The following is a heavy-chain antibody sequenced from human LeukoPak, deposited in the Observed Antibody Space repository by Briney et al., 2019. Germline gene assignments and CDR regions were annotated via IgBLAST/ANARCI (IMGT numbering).Heavy chain of an antibody. V-gene: IGHV1-18*01. Sequence: ASVKVSCKASGYTFTSYGISWVRQAPGQGLEWMGWISAYNGNTNYAQKLQGRVTMTTDTSTSTAYMELRSLRSDDTAVYYCARANYYYDSSGYSDYWGQGTLVTVSS. CDR3: ARANYYYDSSGYSDY. CDR2: ISAYNGNT. D-gene: IGHD3-22*01. J-gene: IGHJ4*02. CDR1: GYTFTSYG.